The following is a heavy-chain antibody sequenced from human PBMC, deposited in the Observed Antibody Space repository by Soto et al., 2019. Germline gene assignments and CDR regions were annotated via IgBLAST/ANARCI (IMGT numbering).Heavy chain of an antibody. CDR2: INHSGST. D-gene: IGHD3-10*01. CDR3: AGEAPGSGMHY. V-gene: IGHV4-34*01. CDR1: AESFTGYY. Sequence: QVQLQQWGAGLLKPSETLSLTCAVYAESFTGYYWSWIRQPPGKGLEWLGEINHSGSTNYNPSLKSRVTLSVDTSKNQFSLRLSSVTAADTGVYLCAGEAPGSGMHYWGQGTLVTVSS. J-gene: IGHJ4*02.